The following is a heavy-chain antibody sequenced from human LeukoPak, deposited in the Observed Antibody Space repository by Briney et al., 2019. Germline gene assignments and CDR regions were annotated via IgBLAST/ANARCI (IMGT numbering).Heavy chain of an antibody. D-gene: IGHD2-2*01. Sequence: SQTLSLTCAISGDSVSSNSAAWNWIRQSPSIGLEWLGRTYYRSKWYNDYAVSVKSRITINPDTSKNQFSLQLNSVTPEDTAVYYCARGRYCSSTSCYLGEIDYWGQGTLVTVSS. V-gene: IGHV6-1*01. CDR3: ARGRYCSSTSCYLGEIDY. CDR1: GDSVSSNSAA. J-gene: IGHJ4*02. CDR2: TYYRSKWYN.